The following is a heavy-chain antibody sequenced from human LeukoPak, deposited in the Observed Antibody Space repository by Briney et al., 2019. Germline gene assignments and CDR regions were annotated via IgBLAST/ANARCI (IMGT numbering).Heavy chain of an antibody. CDR2: IIAILGIA. Sequence: RGASVSVSCKASGGTFSSYAISWVRQAPGQGLEWMGRIIAILGIANYAQKLQGRVTITADKSTSTAYMELSSLRSEDTAVYYCASHHYYASSGEFDYWGQGTLVTVSS. CDR1: GGTFSSYA. CDR3: ASHHYYASSGEFDY. J-gene: IGHJ4*02. V-gene: IGHV1-69*04. D-gene: IGHD3-22*01.